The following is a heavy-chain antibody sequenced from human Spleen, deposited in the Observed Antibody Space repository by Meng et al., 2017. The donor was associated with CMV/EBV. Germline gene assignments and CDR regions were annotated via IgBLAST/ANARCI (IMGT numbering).Heavy chain of an antibody. CDR3: ARGGFSGYDWDDY. D-gene: IGHD5-12*01. V-gene: IGHV3-20*03. J-gene: IGHJ4*02. CDR2: INWNGGST. CDR1: GFTFDDYG. Sequence: FAASGFTFDDYGMNWVRQGPGKGLEWVSGINWNGGSTGYADSVKGRFTISRDNAKNSLYLQMSSLRAEDTALYYCARGGFSGYDWDDYWGQGTLVTVSS.